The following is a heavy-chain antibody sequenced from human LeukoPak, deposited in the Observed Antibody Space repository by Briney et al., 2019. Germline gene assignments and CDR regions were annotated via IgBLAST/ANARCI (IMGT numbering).Heavy chain of an antibody. J-gene: IGHJ4*02. CDR1: GGFLSSYF. CDR2: IYYSGST. Sequence: SETLSLTCTVSGGFLSSYFWSWIRQPPGKGLEWIGYIYYSGSTNYNPSLKSRVTMSVDTAKNQFSLKLTSVTAADTAVYYCARHKIPDDYYSCFDYWGQGTLVTVSS. D-gene: IGHD3-22*01. V-gene: IGHV4-59*08. CDR3: ARHKIPDDYYSCFDY.